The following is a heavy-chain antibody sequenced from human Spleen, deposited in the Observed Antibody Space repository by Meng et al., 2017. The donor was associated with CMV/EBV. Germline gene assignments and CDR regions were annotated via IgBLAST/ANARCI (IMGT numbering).Heavy chain of an antibody. CDR3: ARDRQAGYSGSYGDAFDI. CDR2: IIPILGIA. J-gene: IGHJ3*02. CDR1: GGTFSSYA. V-gene: IGHV1-69*10. D-gene: IGHD1-26*01. Sequence: SVKVSCKASGGTFSSYAISWVRQAPGQGLEWMGGIIPILGIANYAQKFQGRVTITADKSTSTAYMELSSLRSEDTAVYYCARDRQAGYSGSYGDAFDIWSQGTMVTVSS.